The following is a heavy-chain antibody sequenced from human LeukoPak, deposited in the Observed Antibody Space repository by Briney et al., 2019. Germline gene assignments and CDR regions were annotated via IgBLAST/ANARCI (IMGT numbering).Heavy chain of an antibody. V-gene: IGHV3-33*01. D-gene: IGHD6-19*01. CDR2: IWYDGSNK. CDR3: ARDGQRYNSGWPPDY. J-gene: IGHJ4*02. CDR1: GFTFSSYG. Sequence: GGSLRLSCAASGFTFSSYGMHWVRQAPGKGLGWVAVIWYDGSNKFYADSVKGRLTISRDNSKNTLYLQMNSLRVEDTAVYYCARDGQRYNSGWPPDYWGQGTLVTVSS.